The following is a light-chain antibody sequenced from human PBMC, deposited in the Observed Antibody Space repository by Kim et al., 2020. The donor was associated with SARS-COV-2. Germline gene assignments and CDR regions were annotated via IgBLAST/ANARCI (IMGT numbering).Light chain of an antibody. CDR3: QQYNNWTS. J-gene: IGKJ1*01. CDR2: GAS. Sequence: VSPGERATLSCRASQSVSSNLAWYQQKPGQAPRLLIYGASTRATGIPARFSGSGSGTEFTLTISSLQSEDFAVYYCQQYNNWTSFGQGTKVDIK. CDR1: QSVSSN. V-gene: IGKV3-15*01.